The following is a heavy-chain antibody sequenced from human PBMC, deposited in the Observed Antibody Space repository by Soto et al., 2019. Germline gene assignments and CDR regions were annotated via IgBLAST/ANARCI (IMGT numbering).Heavy chain of an antibody. V-gene: IGHV5-51*01. CDR1: VYTFTSHW. CDR3: ARHVAYFDY. D-gene: IGHD2-15*01. J-gene: IGHJ4*02. Sequence: PGESLKISCKGSVYTFTSHWIGWVRQMPVKGLEWMGIIFTGDSDTRYSPSFQGQVTISADKCINTAYLQWSSLKASDTAMYFCARHVAYFDYLGQGALVTLSS. CDR2: IFTGDSDT.